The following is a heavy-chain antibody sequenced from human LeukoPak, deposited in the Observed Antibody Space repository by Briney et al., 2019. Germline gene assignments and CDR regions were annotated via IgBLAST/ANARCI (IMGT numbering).Heavy chain of an antibody. D-gene: IGHD1-7*01. CDR2: FDPEDGET. CDR3: ARDPTPPDRTGTTA. Sequence: ASVKVSCKVSGYTLTELSMHWVRQAPGKGLEWMGGFDPEDGETIYAQKFQGRVTITADKSTSTAYMELSSLRSEDTAVYYCARDPTPPDRTGTTAWGQGTLVTVSS. V-gene: IGHV1-24*01. CDR1: GYTLTELS. J-gene: IGHJ4*02.